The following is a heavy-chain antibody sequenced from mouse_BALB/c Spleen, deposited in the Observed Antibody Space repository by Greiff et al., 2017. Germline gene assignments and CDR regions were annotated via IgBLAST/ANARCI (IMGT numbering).Heavy chain of an antibody. Sequence: DLVKPGASVKLSCKASGYTFTSYWINWINQRPGQGLEWIGRIAPGSGSTYYNEMFKGKATLTVDTSSSTAYIQLSSLSSEDSAVYFCERGMGLREGYYFDYWGQGTTLTVSS. CDR1: GYTFTSYW. CDR3: ERGMGLREGYYFDY. D-gene: IGHD2-4*01. V-gene: IGHV1S41*01. J-gene: IGHJ2*01. CDR2: IAPGSGST.